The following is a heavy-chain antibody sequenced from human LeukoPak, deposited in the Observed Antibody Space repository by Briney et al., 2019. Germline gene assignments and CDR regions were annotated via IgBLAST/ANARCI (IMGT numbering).Heavy chain of an antibody. CDR3: ARAWDGDYPPAFDY. CDR2: IYYGGST. V-gene: IGHV4-59*01. J-gene: IGHJ4*02. CDR1: GGSISSYY. Sequence: PSETLSLTCTVSGGSISSYYWSWIRQPPGKGLEWIGYIYYGGSTNYNPSLKSRVTISVDTSKNQFSLKLSSVTAADTAVYYCARAWDGDYPPAFDYWGQGTLVTVSS. D-gene: IGHD4-17*01.